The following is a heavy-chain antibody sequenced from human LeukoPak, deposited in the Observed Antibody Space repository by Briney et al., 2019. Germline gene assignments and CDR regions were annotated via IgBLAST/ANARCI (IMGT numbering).Heavy chain of an antibody. V-gene: IGHV1-8*01. CDR3: ARVSAKGNYGSGSYYKIYYFDY. Sequence: GASVKVSCKASGYTFTSYDINWVRQATGQGLEWMGWMNPNSGNTGYAQKFQGRVTMTRNTSISTAYMELSSLRSEDTAVYYCARVSAKGNYGSGSYYKIYYFDYWGQGTLVSVSS. CDR1: GYTFTSYD. J-gene: IGHJ4*02. CDR2: MNPNSGNT. D-gene: IGHD3-10*01.